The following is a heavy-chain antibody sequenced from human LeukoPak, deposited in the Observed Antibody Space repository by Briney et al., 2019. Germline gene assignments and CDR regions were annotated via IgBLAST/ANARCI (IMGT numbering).Heavy chain of an antibody. CDR2: IYSGGST. Sequence: GWSLRLSCVASLFTLSSSYMTWLRQAPGKGLEWVSVIYSGGSTHYAGSVKGRFTISRDNSKNTVYLQMNSLRAEDTAVYYCARAPYSSSWYFDYWGQGTLVTVSS. D-gene: IGHD6-13*01. V-gene: IGHV3-66*01. CDR3: ARAPYSSSWYFDY. J-gene: IGHJ4*02. CDR1: LFTLSSSY.